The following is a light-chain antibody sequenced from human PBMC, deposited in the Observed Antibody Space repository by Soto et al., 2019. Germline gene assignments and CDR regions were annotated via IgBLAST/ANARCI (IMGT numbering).Light chain of an antibody. Sequence: QSALTQPASLSGSPGQSITISCTGTSSDIGAYDYVSWFQQHPGKAPKLMISEVNNRPSGVSNRFSGSKSGNTAYLTISGVQVEDEAEYFCLSFSASRIWVFGGGTKLTVL. CDR2: EVN. CDR3: LSFSASRIWV. J-gene: IGLJ3*02. CDR1: SSDIGAYDY. V-gene: IGLV2-14*01.